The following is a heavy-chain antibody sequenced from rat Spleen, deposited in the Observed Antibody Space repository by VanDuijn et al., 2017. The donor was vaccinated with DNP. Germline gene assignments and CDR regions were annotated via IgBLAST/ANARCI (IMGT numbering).Heavy chain of an antibody. CDR2: LSTNGGST. J-gene: IGHJ2*01. CDR1: GITFSDYN. Sequence: EVQLVESGGGLVEPGRSLKVSCAASGITFSDYNMAWVRQAPKKGLEWVATLSTNGGSTYYRDSVKGRFTISRDNAKSTLSLQMNSLRSEDTATYYCARHGNGTYYYDYWGQGVMVTVSS. V-gene: IGHV5-7*01. D-gene: IGHD1-12*02. CDR3: ARHGNGTYYYDY.